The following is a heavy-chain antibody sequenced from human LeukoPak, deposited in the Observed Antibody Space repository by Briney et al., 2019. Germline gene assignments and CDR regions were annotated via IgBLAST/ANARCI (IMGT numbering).Heavy chain of an antibody. J-gene: IGHJ6*03. V-gene: IGHV1-18*01. CDR2: ISTYSGNT. Sequence: GASVKVSCKASGYTFTSYDITWVRQAPGQGLEWMGWISTYSGNTNYAQKLQGRVTMTTDTSTSTAYMELRSLRSDDTAVYYCARVQEGYGSGRRDNYYYYYMDVWGKGTTVTISS. CDR3: ARVQEGYGSGRRDNYYYYYMDV. CDR1: GYTFTSYD. D-gene: IGHD3-10*01.